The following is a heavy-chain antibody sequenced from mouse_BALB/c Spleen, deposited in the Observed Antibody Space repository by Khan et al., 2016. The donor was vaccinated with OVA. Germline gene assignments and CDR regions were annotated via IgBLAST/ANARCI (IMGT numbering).Heavy chain of an antibody. CDR3: ARRGLRWDFDY. J-gene: IGHJ2*01. CDR1: GYTFINYW. D-gene: IGHD1-1*01. Sequence: QVQLQQSGAELAKPGASVKMSCKASGYTFINYWILWVKQRPGQGLEWIGYINPSTAYTEYNQNFKDKATLTADKSSRTAYMQLSSRTSEDSADYYFARRGLRWDFDYWGQGTTLTVSS. CDR2: INPSTAYT. V-gene: IGHV1-7*01.